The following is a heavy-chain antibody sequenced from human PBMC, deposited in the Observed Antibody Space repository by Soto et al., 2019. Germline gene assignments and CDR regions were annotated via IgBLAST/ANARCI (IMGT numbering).Heavy chain of an antibody. CDR1: GGSISSSSYY. Sequence: SETLSLTCTVSGGSISSSSYYWGWIRQPPGKGLEWIGSIYYSGSTYYNPSLKSRVTISVDTSKNQFSLKLSSVTAADTAVYYCAGYFDWLLYFDYWGQGTLVTVSS. CDR2: IYYSGST. V-gene: IGHV4-39*01. J-gene: IGHJ4*02. D-gene: IGHD3-9*01. CDR3: AGYFDWLLYFDY.